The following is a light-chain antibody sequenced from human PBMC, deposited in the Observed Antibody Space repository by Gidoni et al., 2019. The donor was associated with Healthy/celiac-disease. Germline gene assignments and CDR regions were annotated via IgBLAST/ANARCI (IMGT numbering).Light chain of an antibody. J-gene: IGKJ5*01. CDR1: QSVSSY. V-gene: IGKV3-11*01. CDR2: DAS. CDR3: QQRSNWPPVT. Sequence: ELVLTQSPATLSLSPGERDTLSCSASQSVSSYLAWYQQKPGQAPRLLIYDASNRATGIPARFSGSGSGTDFTLTISSLEPEDFAVYYCQQRSNWPPVTFGQGTRLEIK.